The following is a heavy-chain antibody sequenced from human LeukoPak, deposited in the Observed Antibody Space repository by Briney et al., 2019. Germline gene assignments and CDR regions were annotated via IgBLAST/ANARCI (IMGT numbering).Heavy chain of an antibody. CDR1: GITLSNYG. Sequence: GGSLRLSCAVSGITLSNYGMNWFRQAPGKGLEWVAGISGSGGRPNYAYSVKGRFTISRDNAKNTLYLKMNSLRAEDTAVYFCAKRGVVIRVILVGFHKEAYYFDSWGQGALVTVSS. V-gene: IGHV3-23*01. D-gene: IGHD3-22*01. J-gene: IGHJ4*02. CDR3: AKRGVVIRVILVGFHKEAYYFDS. CDR2: ISGSGGRP.